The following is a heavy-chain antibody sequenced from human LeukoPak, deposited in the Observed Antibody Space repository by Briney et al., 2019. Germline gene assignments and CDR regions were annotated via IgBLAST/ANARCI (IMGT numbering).Heavy chain of an antibody. CDR2: FFTGGST. Sequence: SETLSLTCTVSGGSIDSHYWSWNRQSAGKGLEWIGRFFTGGSTYYNPSLESRVTMSVDTSKNQFSLKLRSVTAADTAVYYCARWRYSSSPEWFDPWGQGTLVTVSS. D-gene: IGHD6-6*01. J-gene: IGHJ5*02. CDR3: ARWRYSSSPEWFDP. CDR1: GGSIDSHY. V-gene: IGHV4-4*07.